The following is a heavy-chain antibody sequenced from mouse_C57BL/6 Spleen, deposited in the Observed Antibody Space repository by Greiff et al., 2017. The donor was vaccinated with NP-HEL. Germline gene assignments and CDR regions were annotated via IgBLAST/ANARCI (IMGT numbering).Heavy chain of an antibody. D-gene: IGHD2-4*01. Sequence: QVQLKESGPELVKPGASVKISCKASGYAFSSSWMNWVKQRPGKGLEWIGRIYPGDGDTNYNGKFKGKATLTADKSSSTAYMQLSSLTSEDSAVYFCARDDYDYGAMDYWGQGTSVTVSS. J-gene: IGHJ4*01. CDR1: GYAFSSSW. V-gene: IGHV1-82*01. CDR2: IYPGDGDT. CDR3: ARDDYDYGAMDY.